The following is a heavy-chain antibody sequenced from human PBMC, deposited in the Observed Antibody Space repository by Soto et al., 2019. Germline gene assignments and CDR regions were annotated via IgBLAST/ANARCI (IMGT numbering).Heavy chain of an antibody. Sequence: PSETLSLTCTVPGGSVNIGTYYWSWIRQPPGKGLEWIGYMHHSGSTYYNPSLKSRVTISIDRSKNQFSLKLSSVTAADTAVHYCARVPDYWGQGILVTVSS. CDR2: MHHSGST. J-gene: IGHJ4*02. CDR3: ARVPDY. CDR1: GGSVNIGTYY. D-gene: IGHD2-2*01. V-gene: IGHV4-30-2*01.